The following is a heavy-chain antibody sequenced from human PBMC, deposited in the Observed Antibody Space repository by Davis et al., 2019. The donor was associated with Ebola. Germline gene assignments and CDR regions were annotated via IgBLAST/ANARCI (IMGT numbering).Heavy chain of an antibody. D-gene: IGHD3-16*02. J-gene: IGHJ4*02. CDR3: ARIRRLLRLGDLSSVDY. Sequence: PSETLSLTCTVSGGSITSGGYYWTWIRQRPGKGLEWIGYIDYSGKPYYEASLKSRLTISSDTSKNQFSLKLNSVTAADTAVYYCARIRRLLRLGDLSSVDYWGQGTLATVSS. CDR1: GGSITSGGYY. V-gene: IGHV4-31*03. CDR2: IDYSGKP.